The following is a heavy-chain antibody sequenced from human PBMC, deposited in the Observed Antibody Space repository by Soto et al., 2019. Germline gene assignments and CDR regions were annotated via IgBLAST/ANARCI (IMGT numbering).Heavy chain of an antibody. J-gene: IGHJ4*02. D-gene: IGHD6-6*01. V-gene: IGHV4-59*08. CDR2: IYYSGST. CDR3: ARVGLAARPPDFDY. CDR1: GGSISSYY. Sequence: SETLSLTCTVSGGSISSYYWSWIRQPPGKGLEWIGYIYYSGSTNYNPSLKSRVTISVDTSKNQFSLKLSSVTAADTAVYYCARVGLAARPPDFDYWGQGTLVTVSS.